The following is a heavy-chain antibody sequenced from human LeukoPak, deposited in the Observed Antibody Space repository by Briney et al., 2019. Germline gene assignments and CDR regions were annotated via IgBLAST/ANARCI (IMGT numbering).Heavy chain of an antibody. CDR1: GFTFGDYG. J-gene: IGHJ4*02. Sequence: GGSLRLSCTAYGFTFGDYGMSWVRQAPGKGLEWVSSINTGGVNTHYADSVKGRFTISRDNSKNTVYLQMNSLRVEDTAVYFCATAAYGISGSLDYWGQGTLVTVSS. D-gene: IGHD3-22*01. CDR3: ATAAYGISGSLDY. V-gene: IGHV3-23*01. CDR2: INTGGVNT.